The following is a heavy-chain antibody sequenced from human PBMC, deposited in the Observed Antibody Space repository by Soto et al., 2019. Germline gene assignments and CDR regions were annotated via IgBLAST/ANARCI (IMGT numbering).Heavy chain of an antibody. CDR2: IYSGGGT. J-gene: IGHJ2*01. V-gene: IGHV3-53*01. D-gene: IGHD2-21*02. CDR1: GFTVSSNS. CDR3: ARSRFYAGDPYWLFDL. Sequence: EVQLVESGGGLIQPGGSLRLSCAASGFTVSSNSMNWVRQAPGKGLEWVSVIYSGGGTFYADSVKGRFTISRDNSKNTLYLQVNSVSAEDTAVYYCARSRFYAGDPYWLFDLWGRGTLVTVSS.